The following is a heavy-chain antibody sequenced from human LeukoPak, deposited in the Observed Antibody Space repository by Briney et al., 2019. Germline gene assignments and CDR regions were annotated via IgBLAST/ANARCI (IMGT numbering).Heavy chain of an antibody. J-gene: IGHJ4*02. CDR1: GFTFSSYW. V-gene: IGHV3-7*01. CDR3: ARDLPAGSGYCSGGSCG. D-gene: IGHD2-15*01. CDR2: IKQDGSEK. Sequence: GGSLRLSCAASGFTFSSYWMSWVRQAPGKGLEWVANIKQDGSEKYYVDSVKGRLTISRDNAKNSLYLQMNSLRAEDTAVYYCARDLPAGSGYCSGGSCGGGQGTLVTVSS.